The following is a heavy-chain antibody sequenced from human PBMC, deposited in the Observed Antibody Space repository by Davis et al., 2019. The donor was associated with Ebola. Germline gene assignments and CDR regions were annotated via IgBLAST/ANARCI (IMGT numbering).Heavy chain of an antibody. CDR3: AREQWLARPVDY. CDR1: GGSFSGYY. D-gene: IGHD6-19*01. CDR2: IYYSGST. V-gene: IGHV4-59*01. J-gene: IGHJ4*02. Sequence: SETLSLTCAVYGGSFSGYYWSWIRQPPGKGLEWIGYIYYSGSTNYNPSLKSRVTISVDTSKNQFSLKLSSVTAADTAVYYCAREQWLARPVDYWGQGTLVTVSS.